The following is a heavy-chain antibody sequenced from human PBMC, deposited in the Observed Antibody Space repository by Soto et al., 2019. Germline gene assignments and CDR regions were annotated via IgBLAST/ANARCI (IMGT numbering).Heavy chain of an antibody. D-gene: IGHD3-3*01. J-gene: IGHJ4*02. V-gene: IGHV4-31*03. CDR1: GGSISSGGYH. CDR3: ARAHYDFWSGYLLYFDY. CDR2: IYYSGST. Sequence: SETLSLTCTVSGGSISSGGYHWSWIRQHPGKGLEWIGYIYYSGSTYYNPSLKSRVTISVDTSKNQFSLKLSSVTAADTAVYYCARAHYDFWSGYLLYFDYWGQGTLVTVSS.